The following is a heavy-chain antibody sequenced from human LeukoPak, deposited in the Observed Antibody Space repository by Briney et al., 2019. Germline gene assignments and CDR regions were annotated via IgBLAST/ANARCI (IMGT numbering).Heavy chain of an antibody. V-gene: IGHV3-7*01. D-gene: IGHD3-9*01. Sequence: PGGSLRLSCAASGFTFSSYWMSWVRQAPGKGLEWVANIKQDGSEKYYVDSVKGRFTISRDNAKNSLYLQVNSLRAEDTAVYYCARKTYYDILTGYYGYYGMDVWGQGTTVTVSS. CDR2: IKQDGSEK. J-gene: IGHJ6*02. CDR1: GFTFSSYW. CDR3: ARKTYYDILTGYYGYYGMDV.